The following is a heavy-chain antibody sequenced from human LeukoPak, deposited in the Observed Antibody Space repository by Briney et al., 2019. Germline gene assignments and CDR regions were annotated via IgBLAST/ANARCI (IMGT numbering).Heavy chain of an antibody. J-gene: IGHJ6*02. D-gene: IGHD3-10*01. CDR2: ISYDGSNK. Sequence: PGGSLRLSCAASGFTFSSYAMHWVRQAPGKGLEWAAVISYDGSNKYYADSVKGRFTISRDNSKNTLYLQMNSLRAEDTAVYYCAKGFVGYGSGSYYIPRIVYGMDVWGQGTTVTVSS. CDR1: GFTFSSYA. V-gene: IGHV3-30-3*01. CDR3: AKGFVGYGSGSYYIPRIVYGMDV.